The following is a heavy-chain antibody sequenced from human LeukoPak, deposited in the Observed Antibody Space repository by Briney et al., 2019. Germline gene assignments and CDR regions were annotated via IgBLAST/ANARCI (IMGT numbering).Heavy chain of an antibody. D-gene: IGHD4-17*01. CDR1: GGSISSYY. Sequence: SETLPLTCTVSGGSISSYYWSWIRQPPGKGLEWIGYIYYSGSTNYNPSLKSRVTISVDTSKNQFSLKLSSVTAADTAVYYCAREGGTDYGDYLRYWGQGTLVTVSS. V-gene: IGHV4-59*01. J-gene: IGHJ4*02. CDR3: AREGGTDYGDYLRY. CDR2: IYYSGST.